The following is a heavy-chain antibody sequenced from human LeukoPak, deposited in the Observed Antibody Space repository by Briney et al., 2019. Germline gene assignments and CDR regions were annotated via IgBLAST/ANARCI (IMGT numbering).Heavy chain of an antibody. Sequence: GGSLRLSCAASGFTVSSSYMSWVRQAPGKGLEWVSIIYNDGSTYYADSMKGRFTISRDNSENTLYLQVNSLRAEDTATYYCARNILLAFDIWGQGTMVTVSS. CDR3: ARNILLAFDI. V-gene: IGHV3-53*01. CDR2: IYNDGST. J-gene: IGHJ3*02. CDR1: GFTVSSSY. D-gene: IGHD2/OR15-2a*01.